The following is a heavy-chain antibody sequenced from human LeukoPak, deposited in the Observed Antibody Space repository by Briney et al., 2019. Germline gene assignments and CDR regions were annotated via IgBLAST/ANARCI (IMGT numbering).Heavy chain of an antibody. CDR3: ATAYYASGGYYYYGMDV. D-gene: IGHD3-10*01. V-gene: IGHV1-24*01. J-gene: IGHJ6*02. CDR1: GYTLTELS. CDR2: FDPEDGET. Sequence: GASVKVSCKVSGYTLTELSMHWVRQAPGKGLEWMGGFDPEDGETIYAQKFQGRVTMTEDTSTDTAYMELSSLRSEDTAVYYCATAYYASGGYYYYGMDVWGQGPTVTVSS.